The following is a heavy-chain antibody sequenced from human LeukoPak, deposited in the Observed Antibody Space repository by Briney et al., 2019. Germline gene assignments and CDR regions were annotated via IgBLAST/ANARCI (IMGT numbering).Heavy chain of an antibody. D-gene: IGHD3-16*01. J-gene: IGHJ4*02. CDR1: GFTFSSYA. CDR2: IKSKTDGGTT. V-gene: IGHV3-15*01. CDR3: TTAFDLDYRHHLG. Sequence: GGSLRLSCAASGFTFSSYAMSWVRQAPGKGLEWVGRIKSKTDGGTTDYAAPVKGRFTISRDDSKNTLYLQMNSLKTEDTAVYYCTTAFDLDYRHHLGWGQGTLVTVSS.